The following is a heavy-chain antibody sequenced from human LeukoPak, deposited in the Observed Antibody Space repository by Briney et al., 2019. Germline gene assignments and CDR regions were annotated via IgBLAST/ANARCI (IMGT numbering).Heavy chain of an antibody. Sequence: QTGGSLRLSCAASGFTFSSYEMNWVRQAPGKGLEWVSYISSSGSTIYYADSVKGRFTISRDNAKNSLYLQMNSLRAEDTAVYYCAREVELLVVDYWGQGTLVTVSS. V-gene: IGHV3-48*03. J-gene: IGHJ4*02. D-gene: IGHD1-7*01. CDR3: AREVELLVVDY. CDR2: ISSSGSTI. CDR1: GFTFSSYE.